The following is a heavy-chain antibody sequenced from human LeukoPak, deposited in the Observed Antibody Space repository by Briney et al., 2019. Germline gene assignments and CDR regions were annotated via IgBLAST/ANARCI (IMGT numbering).Heavy chain of an antibody. CDR1: GFTFSSYA. D-gene: IGHD3-3*01. J-gene: IGHJ6*02. CDR3: AKAQKSITIFGVVPDV. Sequence: GGSLRLSCAASGFTFSSYAMSWVRQAPGKGLEWVSAISGSGGSTYYADSVKGRFTISRDNSKNTLYLQMNSLRAEDTAVYYCAKAQKSITIFGVVPDVWGQGTTVTVSS. CDR2: ISGSGGST. V-gene: IGHV3-23*01.